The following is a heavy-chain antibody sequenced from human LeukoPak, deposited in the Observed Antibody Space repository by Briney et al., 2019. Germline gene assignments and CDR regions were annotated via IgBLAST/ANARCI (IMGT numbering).Heavy chain of an antibody. J-gene: IGHJ4*02. V-gene: IGHV4-59*01. Sequence: SETLSLTCTVSGGSISSDYWSWIRQPPGKGLEWIGDIYHSGSTNYNPSLKSRVTISIDTSKNQFSLKLRSVTAADTAVYYCARQTFGALYFDSWGQGTLVTVSS. D-gene: IGHD3-10*01. CDR1: GGSISSDY. CDR3: ARQTFGALYFDS. CDR2: IYHSGST.